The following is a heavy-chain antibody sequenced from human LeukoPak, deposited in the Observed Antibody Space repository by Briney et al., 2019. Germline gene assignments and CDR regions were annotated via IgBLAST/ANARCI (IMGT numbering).Heavy chain of an antibody. CDR1: GGSISSSY. V-gene: IGHV4-59*01. CDR3: ASKGKLHSSYYYLDV. D-gene: IGHD1-7*01. CDR2: IYYIGST. J-gene: IGHJ6*03. Sequence: SETLSLTCTVSGGSISSSYWSWIRQAPGKGLEWIGWIYYIGSTNYNPSLKSRVTMSVDTSNSQFSLKLTSVTAADTAVYYCASKGKLHSSYYYLDVWGIRTTVTVSS.